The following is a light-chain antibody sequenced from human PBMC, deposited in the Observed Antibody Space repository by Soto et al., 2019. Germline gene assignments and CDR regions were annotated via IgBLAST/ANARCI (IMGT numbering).Light chain of an antibody. V-gene: IGKV1-5*03. CDR3: QQYHIYSGT. CDR1: QTIDSW. J-gene: IGKJ1*01. CDR2: KAS. Sequence: QLTQSHSTLSASVGDRVPITCRASQTIDSWLAWYQQRPGKPPNLLIYKASTLASGVPSRFSGSGSGTEFTLTIISLQPDDFATYYCQQYHIYSGTFGQGTKVDI.